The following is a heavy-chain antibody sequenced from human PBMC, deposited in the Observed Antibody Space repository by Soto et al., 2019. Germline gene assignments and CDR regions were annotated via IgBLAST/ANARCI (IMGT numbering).Heavy chain of an antibody. J-gene: IGHJ4*02. CDR2: ISDGGRT. D-gene: IGHD2-2*03. V-gene: IGHV3-23*01. CDR1: GFTFITSA. Sequence: VQLLESGGGLVQPGGSLRLSFKASGFTFITSAMSWFRHAPGKGLDWVSTISDGGRTYYADSVKARFTISRDNSKNTLYLQMNSLRAEDTAIYYCAKVWGEDGYCTRTSCLYYFHHWGQGVLVTVSS. CDR3: AKVWGEDGYCTRTSCLYYFHH.